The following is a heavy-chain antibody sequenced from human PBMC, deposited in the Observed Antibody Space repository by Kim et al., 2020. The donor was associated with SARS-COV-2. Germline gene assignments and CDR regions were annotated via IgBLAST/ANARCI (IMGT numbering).Heavy chain of an antibody. D-gene: IGHD6-6*01. CDR1: GFTFSSYA. V-gene: IGHV3-23*01. Sequence: GGSLRLSCAASGFTFSSYAMSWVRQAPGKGLEWVSAISGSGGSTYYADSVKGRFTISRDNSKNTLYLQMNSLRAEDTAVYYCALDEIPYSSSREVYWGQGTLVTVSS. CDR3: ALDEIPYSSSREVY. CDR2: ISGSGGST. J-gene: IGHJ4*02.